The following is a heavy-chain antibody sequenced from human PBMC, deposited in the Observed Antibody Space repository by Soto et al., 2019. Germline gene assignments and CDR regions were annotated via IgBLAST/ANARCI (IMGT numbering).Heavy chain of an antibody. V-gene: IGHV2-5*02. CDR1: GFSLSTSGVG. J-gene: IGHJ6*02. CDR3: AYLPCSGGSCYWFSFSGMDV. CDR2: IYWDDDK. Sequence: QITLKESGPTLVKPTQTLTLTCTFSGFSLSTSGVGVAWIRQPPGKALEWLALIYWDDDKRYRPSLESRLTITKYTSKTPVVLTMTNMDSVDTATYYCAYLPCSGGSCYWFSFSGMDVWGQGTTVTVSS. D-gene: IGHD2-15*01.